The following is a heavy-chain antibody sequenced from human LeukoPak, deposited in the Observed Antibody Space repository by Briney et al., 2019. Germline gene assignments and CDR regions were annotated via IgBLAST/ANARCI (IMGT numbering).Heavy chain of an antibody. D-gene: IGHD6-6*01. CDR1: GGSISSYY. CDR3: ARLGPAARDEFDY. CDR2: IYYSGST. Sequence: SETLSLTCTVSGGSISSYYWSWIRQPPGKGLEWIGYIYYSGSTNYNPSLKSRVTISVDTSKNQFSLKLSSVTAADTAVYYCARLGPAARDEFDYWGQGTLVTVSS. V-gene: IGHV4-59*01. J-gene: IGHJ4*02.